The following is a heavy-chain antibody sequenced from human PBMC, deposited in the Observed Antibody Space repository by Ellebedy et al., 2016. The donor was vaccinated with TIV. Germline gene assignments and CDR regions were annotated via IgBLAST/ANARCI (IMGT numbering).Heavy chain of an antibody. CDR3: ARDKWYAFDI. CDR2: IRNKANGYTT. D-gene: IGHD2-15*01. CDR1: GFTFSDHY. J-gene: IGHJ3*02. Sequence: GGSLRLSCAASGFTFSDHYMDWVRQAPGKGLEWVGRIRNKANGYTTTYAASVKGRFTISRDDSKESMYLEMKSLKTEDTAVYYCARDKWYAFDIWGQGTMVTVPS. V-gene: IGHV3-72*01.